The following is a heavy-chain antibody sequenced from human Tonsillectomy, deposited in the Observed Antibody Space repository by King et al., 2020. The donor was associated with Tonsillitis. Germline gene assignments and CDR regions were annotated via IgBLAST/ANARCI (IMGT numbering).Heavy chain of an antibody. D-gene: IGHD3-22*01. Sequence: QLVQSGGGLVQRGGSLRLSCSASGFTFSSHSMHWVRQAPGKGLEYLSAISSYGGSTYYADSVKGRFTISRDNSKNTLYLQMTSLRAEDTAVYYCVKGVGGSYYYDSRGPFDYGAQGTLVTVSS. CDR2: ISSYGGST. CDR3: VKGVGGSYYYDSRGPFDY. J-gene: IGHJ4*02. CDR1: GFTFSSHS. V-gene: IGHV3-64D*06.